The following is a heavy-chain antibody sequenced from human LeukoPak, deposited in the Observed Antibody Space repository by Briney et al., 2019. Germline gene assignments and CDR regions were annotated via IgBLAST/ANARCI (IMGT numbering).Heavy chain of an antibody. V-gene: IGHV4-38-2*01. CDR1: GYSISSGYY. CDR3: ARCSTGTYYYYYYMDV. CDR2: IYHSGST. D-gene: IGHD1-1*01. Sequence: SETLSLTCAVSGYSISSGYYWGWIRQPPGKGLEWIGSIYHSGSTYYNPSLKSRVTMSVDTSKNQFSLKLSSVTAADTAVYYCARCSTGTYYYYYYMDVWGKGTTVTVSS. J-gene: IGHJ6*03.